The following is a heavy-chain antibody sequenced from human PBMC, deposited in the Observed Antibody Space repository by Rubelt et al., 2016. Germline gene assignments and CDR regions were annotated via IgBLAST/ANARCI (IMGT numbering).Heavy chain of an antibody. Sequence: QVQLVQSGAEVKKPGASVKVSCKASGYTFTSYYMHWVRQAPGQGLEWMGIINPSGGSTSYAQNFRGGVTMTRDTSTSTVYMELSSLRSEDTAVYYCARSPRYDFEDNWFDPWGQGTLVTVSS. J-gene: IGHJ5*02. V-gene: IGHV1-46*01. CDR2: INPSGGST. CDR1: GYTFTSYY. CDR3: ARSPRYDFEDNWFDP. D-gene: IGHD3-3*01.